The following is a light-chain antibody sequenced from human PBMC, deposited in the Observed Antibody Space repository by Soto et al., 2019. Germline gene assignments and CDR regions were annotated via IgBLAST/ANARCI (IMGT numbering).Light chain of an antibody. V-gene: IGKV1-5*01. CDR1: QTISIW. Sequence: DIQMTQSPSTLSASVGDRVTITCRARQTISIWLAWYQQKPGKAPKLLIYDASILESGVPPRFSGSGSGTEITLTISSLQPDDFATYYCQQYNSYAWTFGQGTKVDI. CDR2: DAS. CDR3: QQYNSYAWT. J-gene: IGKJ1*01.